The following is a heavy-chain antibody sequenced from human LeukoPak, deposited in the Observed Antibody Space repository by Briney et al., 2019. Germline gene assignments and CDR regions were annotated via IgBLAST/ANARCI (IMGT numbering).Heavy chain of an antibody. V-gene: IGHV5-51*01. CDR3: ARSVGYRYGYDY. Sequence: GESLKISCKGSGYNFTSYWIGWVRQMPRQGLDWMGIIYSGDSDTRYSPPFQGQVTISSDKSISTAYLQWSSLKASDTAMYYCARSVGYRYGYDYWGQGTLVTVSS. D-gene: IGHD5-18*01. CDR2: IYSGDSDT. J-gene: IGHJ4*02. CDR1: GYNFTSYW.